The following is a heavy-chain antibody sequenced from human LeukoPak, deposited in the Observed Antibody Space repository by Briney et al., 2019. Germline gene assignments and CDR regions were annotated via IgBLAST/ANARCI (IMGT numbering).Heavy chain of an antibody. CDR3: AKTLGGWRYFDC. CDR1: GFSVSDYG. J-gene: IGHJ4*02. V-gene: IGHV3-30*02. D-gene: IGHD6-19*01. Sequence: GGSLRLSCAASGFSVSDYGMHWVRQAPGKGLEWVAFMRHDEYKEYYSDSVKGRFTISRDNSRNTLSLQMSSLRIDDAAVYYCAKTLGGWRYFDCWGQGTLVTVSS. CDR2: MRHDEYKE.